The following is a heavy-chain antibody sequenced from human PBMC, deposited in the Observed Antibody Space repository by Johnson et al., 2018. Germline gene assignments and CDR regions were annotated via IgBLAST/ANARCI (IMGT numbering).Heavy chain of an antibody. V-gene: IGHV3-66*02. D-gene: IGHD6-19*01. J-gene: IGHJ4*02. Sequence: VQLQESGGGFVQPGGSLRLSCAASGLTVSSNCMNLVRQVPGKGLEWVSVISGGGSTYYADSVKGRFTISRDISKKTLYLQRNSLRAEDTAVYYCARDVYPYRGWFDYWGQGTLATVS. CDR3: ARDVYPYRGWFDY. CDR1: GLTVSSNC. CDR2: ISGGGST.